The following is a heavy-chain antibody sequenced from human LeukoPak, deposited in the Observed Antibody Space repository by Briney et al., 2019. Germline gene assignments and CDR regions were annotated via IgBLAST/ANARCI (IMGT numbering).Heavy chain of an antibody. V-gene: IGHV3-11*05. CDR2: ISSSSSFT. CDR1: GFTFSDHY. J-gene: IGHJ3*02. CDR3: ARDRYSSSWFDI. D-gene: IGHD6-13*01. Sequence: GGSLRLSCAASGFTFSDHYMSWIRQAPGKGLEWVSYISSSSSFTNYADSVKGRFTISRDNAMTSLYLQMNSLRAEDTAVYYCARDRYSSSWFDIWGQGTKVTVSS.